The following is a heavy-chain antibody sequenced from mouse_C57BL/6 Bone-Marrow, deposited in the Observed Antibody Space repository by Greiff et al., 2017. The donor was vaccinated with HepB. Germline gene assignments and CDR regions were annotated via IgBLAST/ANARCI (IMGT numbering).Heavy chain of an antibody. J-gene: IGHJ4*01. CDR2: IYPGSGNT. CDR1: GYSFTSYY. D-gene: IGHD1-1*02. CDR3: ASNPLYYGYALDY. V-gene: IGHV1-66*01. Sequence: VQLVESGPELVKPGASVKISCKASGYSFTSYYIHWVQQRPGQGLEWIGWIYPGSGNTKYNEKFKGKATLTADTSSSTAYMQLSSLTSEDSAVYYCASNPLYYGYALDYWGQGTSVTVAS.